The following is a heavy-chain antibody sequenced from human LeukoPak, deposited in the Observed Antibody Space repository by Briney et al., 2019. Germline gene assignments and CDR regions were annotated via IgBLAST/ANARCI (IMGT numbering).Heavy chain of an antibody. CDR1: GFNFEDYK. V-gene: IGHV3-43*01. J-gene: IGHJ4*02. CDR3: ARGGYGGNLDY. D-gene: IGHD4-23*01. CDR2: ITWEVGIR. Sequence: PGGSLRLSCAASGFNFEDYKMHWVRQAPGKGLEWISFITWEVGIRHYADSVEGRFTVSRDNSKNTLFLHMYNLTTDDIALYYCARGGYGGNLDYWGQGTLVTVSS.